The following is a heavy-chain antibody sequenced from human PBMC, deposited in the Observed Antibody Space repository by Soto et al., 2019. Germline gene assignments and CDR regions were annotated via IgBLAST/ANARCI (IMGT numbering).Heavy chain of an antibody. CDR1: GYMFTSYD. V-gene: IGHV1-8*01. Sequence: ASVKVSCKASGYMFTSYDINWVRQAAGQGLEWLGRMNSNNGKTDYAQKFQGRLTMTRDTSISTVYMELSSLTSEDTAVYYCAKDFGGLYTWFDPWGQGTLVTVSS. CDR3: AKDFGGLYTWFDP. J-gene: IGHJ5*02. D-gene: IGHD3-16*01. CDR2: MNSNNGKT.